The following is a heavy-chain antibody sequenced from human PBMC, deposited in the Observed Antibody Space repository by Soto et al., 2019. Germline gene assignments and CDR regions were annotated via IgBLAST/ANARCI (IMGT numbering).Heavy chain of an antibody. J-gene: IGHJ5*02. V-gene: IGHV1-2*02. CDR3: ARERRGYCSSTSCYSENWFDP. D-gene: IGHD2-2*02. CDR2: INPNSGGT. CDR1: GYTFTGYY. Sequence: AASVKVSCKASGYTFTGYYMHWVRQAPGQGLEWMGWINPNSGGTNYAQKFQGRVTMTRDTSISTAYMELSRLRSDDTAVYYCARERRGYCSSTSCYSENWFDPWGQGTLVTV.